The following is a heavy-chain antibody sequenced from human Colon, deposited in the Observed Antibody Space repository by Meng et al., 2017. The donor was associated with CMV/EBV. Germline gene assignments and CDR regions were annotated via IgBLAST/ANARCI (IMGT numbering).Heavy chain of an antibody. V-gene: IGHV3-11*01. CDR2: ISITSSTI. Sequence: SGFNFNAYYMSWVRKAPGKGLEWVSSISITSSTIFYVDSVNGRFTISRDNAKNSVYLQMNSLRADDTAVYYCARAHYYGSGSNPLDHWGQGTLVTVSS. J-gene: IGHJ4*02. CDR3: ARAHYYGSGSNPLDH. D-gene: IGHD3-10*01. CDR1: GFNFNAYY.